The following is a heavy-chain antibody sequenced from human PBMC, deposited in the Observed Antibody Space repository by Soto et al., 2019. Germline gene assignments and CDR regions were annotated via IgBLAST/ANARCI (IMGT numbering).Heavy chain of an antibody. CDR2: ISGTNSGT. J-gene: IGHJ5*02. V-gene: IGHV3-23*01. Sequence: GGSLRLSCAASGFTFSSSAMSWVRQAPGEGLQWVSAISGTNSGTYYADSVKGRFTISRDNSNNMLYLQMNSLRAEDTALYYCVWCISGTCRSVLDPWGQGTLVTVSS. CDR1: GFTFSSSA. D-gene: IGHD2-8*02. CDR3: VWCISGTCRSVLDP.